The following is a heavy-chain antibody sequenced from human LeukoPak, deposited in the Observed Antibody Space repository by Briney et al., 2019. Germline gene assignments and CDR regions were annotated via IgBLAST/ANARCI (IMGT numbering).Heavy chain of an antibody. D-gene: IGHD1-26*01. CDR3: VREAAATLFDY. CDR1: GFTFSSYA. J-gene: IGHJ4*02. V-gene: IGHV3-48*03. Sequence: PGGSLRLSCAASGFTFSSYAMSWVRQAPGKGLEWVSYISSSGSTIYYADSVKCRFSISRDNTHNSLSLRMNSLGAEDTAVYYCVREAAATLFDYWGQGTLVTVSS. CDR2: ISSSGSTI.